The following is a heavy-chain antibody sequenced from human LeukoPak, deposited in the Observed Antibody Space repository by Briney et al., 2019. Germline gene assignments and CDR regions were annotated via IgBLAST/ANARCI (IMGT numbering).Heavy chain of an antibody. Sequence: SETLSLTCAVYGGSFSSYYWSWIRQPPGKGLEWIGYIYYSGSTNYNPSLKSRVTISVDTSKNQFSLKLSSVTAADTAVYYCARDGPYYYDSSGHTRYFDLWGRGTLVTVSS. V-gene: IGHV4-59*13. D-gene: IGHD3-22*01. CDR1: GGSFSSYY. CDR2: IYYSGST. CDR3: ARDGPYYYDSSGHTRYFDL. J-gene: IGHJ2*01.